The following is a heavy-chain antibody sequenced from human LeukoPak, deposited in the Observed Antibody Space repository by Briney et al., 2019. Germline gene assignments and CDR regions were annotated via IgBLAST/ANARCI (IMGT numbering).Heavy chain of an antibody. J-gene: IGHJ3*02. CDR3: AKPGSSHDAFDI. V-gene: IGHV3-23*01. CDR2: IGGSGGST. Sequence: GGSLRLSCAASGFTFSSYAMSWVRQAPGKGLEWVSAIGGSGGSTYYADSVKGRFTISRDNSKNTLYLQMNSLRAEDTAVYYCAKPGSSHDAFDIWGQGTMVTVSS. CDR1: GFTFSSYA.